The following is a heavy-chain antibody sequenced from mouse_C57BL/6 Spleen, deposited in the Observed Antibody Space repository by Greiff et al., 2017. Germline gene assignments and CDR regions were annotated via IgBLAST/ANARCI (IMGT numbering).Heavy chain of an antibody. CDR2: ISGGGGNT. J-gene: IGHJ4*01. D-gene: IGHD1-1*01. CDR1: GFTFSSYT. V-gene: IGHV5-9*01. CDR3: ARRGTTGPMDY. Sequence: EVQLVESGGGLVKPGGSLKLSCAASGFTFSSYTMSWVRQTPEKRLAWVATISGGGGNTYYPDSVKGRFTISRDNAKNTLYLQMSSLMSEDTALYYCARRGTTGPMDYWGQGTSVTVSS.